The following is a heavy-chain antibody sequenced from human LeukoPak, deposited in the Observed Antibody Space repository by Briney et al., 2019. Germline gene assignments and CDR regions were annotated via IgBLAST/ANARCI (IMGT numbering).Heavy chain of an antibody. CDR1: GYSISNGFY. CDR2: VYHTGST. V-gene: IGHV4-38-2*02. D-gene: IGHD3-16*01. J-gene: IGHJ6*02. Sequence: SETLSLTCTVSGYSISNGFYWAWIRQPPGKGLEWIGSVYHTGSTYSNPSLKSRVTISVDTSKNQFSLSLTSVTAADTAVYYCSREIGGYYYYCGMDVWGQGTTVTVSS. CDR3: SREIGGYYYYCGMDV.